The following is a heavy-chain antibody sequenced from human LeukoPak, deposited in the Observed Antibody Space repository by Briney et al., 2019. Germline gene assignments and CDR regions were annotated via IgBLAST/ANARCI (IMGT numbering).Heavy chain of an antibody. J-gene: IGHJ4*02. Sequence: GGSLRLSCAASGFTFSSYWMSWVRQAPGKGLEWVANIKQDGSEKYYVDSVKGRFTISRDNAKNSLYLQMNSLRAEDTAVYYCARRRYSESSQHFDYWGQGTLVTVSS. V-gene: IGHV3-7*01. CDR3: ARRRYSESSQHFDY. CDR1: GFTFSSYW. CDR2: IKQDGSEK. D-gene: IGHD1-26*01.